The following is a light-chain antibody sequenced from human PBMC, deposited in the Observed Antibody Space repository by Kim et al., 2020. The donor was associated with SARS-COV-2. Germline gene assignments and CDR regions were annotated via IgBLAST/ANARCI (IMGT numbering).Light chain of an antibody. CDR1: KLGDKY. V-gene: IGLV3-1*01. CDR3: QAWDSSWV. J-gene: IGLJ3*02. Sequence: SYELTQPPSVSVSPGQTASITCSGDKLGDKYVCWYQQKPGQSPVRVIYEDSKRPSGIPERFSGSNSGNTATLTISGTQAMDEADYYCQAWDSSWVFGGGTQLTVL. CDR2: EDS.